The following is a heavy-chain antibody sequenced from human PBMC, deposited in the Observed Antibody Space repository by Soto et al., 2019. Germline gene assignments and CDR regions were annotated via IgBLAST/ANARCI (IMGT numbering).Heavy chain of an antibody. CDR1: GLIFSNHW. CDR3: ARDRGSGRY. Sequence: LRLSCVTSGLIFSNHWLSWVRQAPGKGLEWVANINQAGNKKYYVDSVKGRFTISRDNAKNSLYLQMNSLKAEDTAVYYCARDRGSGRYWGQGTLVTVSS. V-gene: IGHV3-7*05. J-gene: IGHJ4*02. CDR2: INQAGNKK.